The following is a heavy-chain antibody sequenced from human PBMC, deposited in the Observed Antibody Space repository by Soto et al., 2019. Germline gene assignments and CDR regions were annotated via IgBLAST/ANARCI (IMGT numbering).Heavy chain of an antibody. CDR2: VHHSWGS. J-gene: IGHJ6*02. V-gene: IGHV4-59*08. CDR1: GGSISSYY. CDR3: ARQGFGPLHGRVDV. Sequence: QVQLQESGPGLVKPSETMSLSCTVSGGSISSYYWSWFRQSPGKRMEWIGYVHHSWGSSYNPSLQSRVAISLDTSKSQSSLKVTSVTATDTAVYYCARQGFGPLHGRVDVWGQGTTVTVSS. D-gene: IGHD3-10*01.